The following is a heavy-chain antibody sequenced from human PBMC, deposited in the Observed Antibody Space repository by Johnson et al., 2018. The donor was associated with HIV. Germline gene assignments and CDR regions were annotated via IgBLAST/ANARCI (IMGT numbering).Heavy chain of an antibody. D-gene: IGHD3-22*01. CDR2: IRYDGSNK. J-gene: IGHJ3*02. CDR1: GFTFSSYG. Sequence: MQLVESGGGVVQPGGSLRLSCAESGFTFSSYGMHWVRQAPGKGLEWVAFIRYDGSNKYYADSVKGRFTISRDNSKNTLYLQMNSLRAEDTAVYYCARDQDSSGYYYDAFDIWGQGTMVTVSS. CDR3: ARDQDSSGYYYDAFDI. V-gene: IGHV3-30*02.